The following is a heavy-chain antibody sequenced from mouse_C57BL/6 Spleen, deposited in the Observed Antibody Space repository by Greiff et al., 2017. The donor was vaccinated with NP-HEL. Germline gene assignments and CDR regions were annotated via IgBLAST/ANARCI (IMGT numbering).Heavy chain of an antibody. V-gene: IGHV5-6*01. D-gene: IGHD1-1*01. CDR2: ISSGGSYT. CDR1: GFTFSSYG. Sequence: EVHLVESGGDLVKPGGSLKLSCAASGFTFSSYGMSWVRQTPDKRLEWVATISSGGSYTYYPDSVKGRFTISRDNAKNTLYLQMSSLKSEDTAMYYCARQTVVASFDYWGQGTTLTVSS. J-gene: IGHJ2*01. CDR3: ARQTVVASFDY.